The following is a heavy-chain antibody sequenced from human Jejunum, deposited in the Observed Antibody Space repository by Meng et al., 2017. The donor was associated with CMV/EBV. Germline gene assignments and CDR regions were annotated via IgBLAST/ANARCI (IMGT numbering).Heavy chain of an antibody. CDR2: IQFNGKNE. CDR1: GFSLSSFG. Sequence: YGFSLSSFGMHWVRQAPGKGLGWVTFIQFNGKNEYYADSVKGRFTVSRDTSRNTLYLQMNSLISDDTAVYYCTKAGSELDLFSHYWGQGTLVTVSS. CDR3: TKAGSELDLFSHY. V-gene: IGHV3-30*02. J-gene: IGHJ4*02. D-gene: IGHD1-26*01.